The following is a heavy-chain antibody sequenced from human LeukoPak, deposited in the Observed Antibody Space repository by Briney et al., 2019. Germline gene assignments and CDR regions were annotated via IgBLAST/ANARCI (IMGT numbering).Heavy chain of an antibody. Sequence: ASVKVSCKASGYTFTCYYIHWVRQAPGQGLEWMGWINPNSGDTNYAQKFQDRVTMTRDTSISTAYMELTRLRSDDTAVFYCARTVNSGSYFWFDPWGQGTLVTVSS. CDR1: GYTFTCYY. CDR3: ARTVNSGSYFWFDP. V-gene: IGHV1-2*02. CDR2: INPNSGDT. D-gene: IGHD1-26*01. J-gene: IGHJ5*02.